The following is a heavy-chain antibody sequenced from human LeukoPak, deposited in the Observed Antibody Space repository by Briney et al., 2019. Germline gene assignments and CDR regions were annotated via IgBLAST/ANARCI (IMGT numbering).Heavy chain of an antibody. V-gene: IGHV4-59*01. Sequence: SETLSLTCTVSGGSISSYYWSWIRHHPGKGLEWIGYIYYSGSTNYNPSLKSRVTISVETSKKQFSLKLSSVTAADTAVYYCARGIDGGDDDAGYWGQGTLVTVSS. J-gene: IGHJ4*02. CDR3: ARGIDGGDDDAGY. D-gene: IGHD5-12*01. CDR2: IYYSGST. CDR1: GGSISSYY.